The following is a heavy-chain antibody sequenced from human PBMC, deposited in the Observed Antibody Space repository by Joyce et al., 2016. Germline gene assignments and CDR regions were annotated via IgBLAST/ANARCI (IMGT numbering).Heavy chain of an antibody. Sequence: QVQLVQSGSELKKPGASVKVSCKASGYSFSSYAINWVRQAPGQGLEWMGWINTNTGNPTYAQGFTGLFVFSLDTSVSTAYLQISNLKAEDTAVYYCARVDRSGSLNWFDPWGQGTLVTVSS. J-gene: IGHJ5*02. CDR1: GYSFSSYA. CDR2: INTNTGNP. D-gene: IGHD6-19*01. CDR3: ARVDRSGSLNWFDP. V-gene: IGHV7-4-1*02.